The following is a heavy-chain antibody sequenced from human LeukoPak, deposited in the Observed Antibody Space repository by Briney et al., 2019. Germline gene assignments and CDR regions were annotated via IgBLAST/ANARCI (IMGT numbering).Heavy chain of an antibody. CDR3: ARDGPSSGYYYGGRIFSYFDV. D-gene: IGHD3-22*01. J-gene: IGHJ3*01. Sequence: GGSLRLSCAASGVTLSTYGMNWVRQAPGKGLEWVSSITTRSTSLYYADSVKGRFTISRDNAKNSLYLQMNSLRAEDTAVYYCARDGPSSGYYYGGRIFSYFDVWGQGTMVTVSS. CDR2: ITTRSTSL. V-gene: IGHV3-21*01. CDR1: GVTLSTYG.